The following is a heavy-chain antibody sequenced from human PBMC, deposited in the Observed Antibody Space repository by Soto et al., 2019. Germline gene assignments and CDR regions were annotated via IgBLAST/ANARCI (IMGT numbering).Heavy chain of an antibody. CDR1: GFTFSSYA. D-gene: IGHD6-13*01. Sequence: GGSLRLSCAASGFTFSSYAMSWVRQAPGKGLEWVSAISGSGGSTYYADSVKGRFTISRDNSKNTLYLQMNSLGAEDTAVYYCAKDLGIAAAEAYYYYYGMDVWGQGTTVTVSS. V-gene: IGHV3-23*01. CDR3: AKDLGIAAAEAYYYYYGMDV. CDR2: ISGSGGST. J-gene: IGHJ6*02.